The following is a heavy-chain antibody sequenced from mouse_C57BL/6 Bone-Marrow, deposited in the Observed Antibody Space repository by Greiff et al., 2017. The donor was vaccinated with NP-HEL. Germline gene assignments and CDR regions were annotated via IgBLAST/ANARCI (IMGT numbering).Heavy chain of an antibody. Sequence: EVQLQQSGPELVKPGASVKISCKASGYTFTDYYMNWVKQSHGKSLEWIGDINPNNGGTSYNQKFKGKATLTVDKSSSTAYMELRSLTSEDSAVYYCAKRGGFSWFDYWGQGTLVTVSA. J-gene: IGHJ3*01. CDR1: GYTFTDYY. V-gene: IGHV1-26*01. CDR3: AKRGGFSWFDY. CDR2: INPNNGGT.